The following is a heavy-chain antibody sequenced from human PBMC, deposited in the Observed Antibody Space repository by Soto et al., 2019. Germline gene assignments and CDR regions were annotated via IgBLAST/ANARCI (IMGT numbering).Heavy chain of an antibody. CDR2: INPNSGGT. V-gene: IGHV1-2*04. D-gene: IGHD2-15*01. CDR1: GYTFTGYY. CDR3: ARVNCSGGSCYSAAGAFDI. Sequence: ASVKVSCKASGYTFTGYYMHWVRQAPGQGLEWMGWINPNSGGTNYAQKFQGWVTMTRDTSISTAYMELSRLRSDDTAVYYCARVNCSGGSCYSAAGAFDIWGQGTMVTVSS. J-gene: IGHJ3*02.